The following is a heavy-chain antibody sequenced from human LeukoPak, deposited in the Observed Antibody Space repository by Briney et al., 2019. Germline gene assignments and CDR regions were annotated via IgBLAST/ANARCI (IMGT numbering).Heavy chain of an antibody. CDR2: IYYSGST. Sequence: PSETLSPTCTVSGGSISNYYWSWIRQPPGKGLEWIGYIYYSGSTNYNPSLKSRVTISVDTSKNQFSLKLSSVTAADTAVYYCARQAVVPAAIIDYWGQGTLVTVSS. J-gene: IGHJ4*02. D-gene: IGHD2-2*02. CDR3: ARQAVVPAAIIDY. V-gene: IGHV4-59*01. CDR1: GGSISNYY.